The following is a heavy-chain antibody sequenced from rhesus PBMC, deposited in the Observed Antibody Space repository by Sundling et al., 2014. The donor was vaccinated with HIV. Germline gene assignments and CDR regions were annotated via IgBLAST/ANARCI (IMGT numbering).Heavy chain of an antibody. Sequence: EVQLVESGGGLVQPGGSLRLSCAVSRFTFSSYGMSWVRQAPGKGLEWVSSISSASSYISYADSVKGRFTISRDNAKNSLSLQMNSLRAEDTAVYYCTTVFGLVHFDYWGQGVLVTVSS. J-gene: IGHJ4*01. V-gene: IGHV3-136*01. CDR3: TTVFGLVHFDY. D-gene: IGHD3-3*01. CDR1: RFTFSSYG. CDR2: ISSASSYI.